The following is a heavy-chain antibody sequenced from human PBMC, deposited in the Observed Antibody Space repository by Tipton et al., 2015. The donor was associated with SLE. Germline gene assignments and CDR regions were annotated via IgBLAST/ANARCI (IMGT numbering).Heavy chain of an antibody. V-gene: IGHV4-59*01. CDR3: ARDSAGYYYMDV. CDR2: IYYSGST. D-gene: IGHD3-10*01. J-gene: IGHJ6*03. CDR1: GGSFSGYY. Sequence: TLSLTCAVYGGSFSGYYWSWIRQPPGKGLEWIGYIYYSGSTNYNPSLKSRVTISVDTSKNQFSLKLSSVTAADTAVYYCARDSAGYYYMDVWGKGTTVTVSS.